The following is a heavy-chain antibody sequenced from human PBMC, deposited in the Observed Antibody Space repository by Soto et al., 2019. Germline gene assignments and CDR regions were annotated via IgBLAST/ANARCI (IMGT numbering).Heavy chain of an antibody. CDR3: ARVLLYSASGRGWFDP. CDR2: RKDDGSQS. J-gene: IGHJ5*02. Sequence: SLRLSCTVSGCTFSKFWMSWVRQAPGKGLEWVANRKDDGSQSYYVDTVKGRFTISRDNTKNSLYLQVNSLRVDDTAVYYWARVLLYSASGRGWFDPRGQRTLVTVSS. D-gene: IGHD2-8*02. CDR1: GCTFSKFW. V-gene: IGHV3-7*03.